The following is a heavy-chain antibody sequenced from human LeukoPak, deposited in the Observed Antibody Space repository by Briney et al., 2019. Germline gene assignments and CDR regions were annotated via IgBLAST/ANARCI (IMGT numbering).Heavy chain of an antibody. CDR2: INPNSGGT. D-gene: IGHD5-24*01. Sequence: ASVKVSCKASGYTFTSYGISWVRQAPGQGLEWMGWINPNSGGTNYAQKFQGWVTMTRDTSISTAYMELSRLRSDDTAVYYCARSRDGYNYDFDYWGQGTLVTVSS. V-gene: IGHV1-2*04. CDR3: ARSRDGYNYDFDY. J-gene: IGHJ4*02. CDR1: GYTFTSYG.